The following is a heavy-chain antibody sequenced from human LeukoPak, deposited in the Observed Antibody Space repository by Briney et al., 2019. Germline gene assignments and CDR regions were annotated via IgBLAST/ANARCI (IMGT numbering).Heavy chain of an antibody. CDR1: GFTFSDYY. CDR2: IYYSGST. V-gene: IGHV4-59*12. D-gene: IGHD1-26*01. Sequence: GSLRLSCAASGFTFSDYYMSWIRQAPGKGLEWIGYIYYSGSTYYNPSLKSRVTMSVDTSKNQFSLKLSSVTAADTAVYYCARDGGSSFIDYWGQGTLVTVSS. CDR3: ARDGGSSFIDY. J-gene: IGHJ4*02.